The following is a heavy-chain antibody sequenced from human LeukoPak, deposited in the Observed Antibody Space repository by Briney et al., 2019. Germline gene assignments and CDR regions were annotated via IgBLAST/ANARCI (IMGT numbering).Heavy chain of an antibody. D-gene: IGHD3-10*01. CDR2: ISGGGSST. J-gene: IGHJ4*02. V-gene: IGHV3-23*01. CDR3: AKHVGPAGVRGFDF. Sequence: PGGSLRLSCAASGFTFSSFAMSWVRQAPGKGLEWVSTISGGGSSTYYADSVKGRFTISRDNSKNTVYLQMNSLRAEDTAVYYCAKHVGPAGVRGFDFGGRGTLVTVSS. CDR1: GFTFSSFA.